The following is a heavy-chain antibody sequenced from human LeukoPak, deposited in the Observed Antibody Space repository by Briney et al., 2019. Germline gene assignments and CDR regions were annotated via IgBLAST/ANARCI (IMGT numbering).Heavy chain of an antibody. Sequence: GGSLRLSCAASGFTFSNYGMHWVRQAPGKGLEWVAFIRYDGSYKYYADSVKGRFTISRDNSKNTLYLQMNSLRAEDTAVYYCAKEKRTTFDYWGQGTLVTVSS. V-gene: IGHV3-30*02. CDR2: IRYDGSYK. CDR1: GFTFSNYG. D-gene: IGHD1-14*01. J-gene: IGHJ4*02. CDR3: AKEKRTTFDY.